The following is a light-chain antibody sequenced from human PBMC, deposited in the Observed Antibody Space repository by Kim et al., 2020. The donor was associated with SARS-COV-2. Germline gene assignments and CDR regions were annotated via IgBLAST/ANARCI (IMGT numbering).Light chain of an antibody. J-gene: IGLJ3*02. CDR3: QVWDSSSDHPAWV. V-gene: IGLV3-21*04. CDR2: YDS. Sequence: SYELTQPPSVSVAPGKTARITCGGNNIGNKSVHWYQQKPGQAPVLVIYYDSDRPSGIPERFSGSNSGNTATLTISRVEVGDEADYYCQVWDSSSDHPAWVFGGGTQLTVL. CDR1: NIGNKS.